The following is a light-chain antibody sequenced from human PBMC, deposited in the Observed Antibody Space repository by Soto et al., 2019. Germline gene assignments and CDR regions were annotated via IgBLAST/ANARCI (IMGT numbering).Light chain of an antibody. CDR2: KAS. J-gene: IGKJ1*01. CDR1: QSINNW. Sequence: LQMTQFPSTLSPSVVVRVIITCQASQSINNWLAWYQPTPGKAPKLLIYKASSLESGVPSRFSGSGSGTEFTLSISSLQPDEFATYYCQQYNSYSQTFGHGTKLDIK. CDR3: QQYNSYSQT. V-gene: IGKV1-5*03.